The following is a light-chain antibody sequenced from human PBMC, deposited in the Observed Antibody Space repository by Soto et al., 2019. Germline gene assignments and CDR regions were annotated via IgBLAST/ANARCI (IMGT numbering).Light chain of an antibody. CDR2: EVS. Sequence: QSALTQPASVSGSPGQSITISCTGTSSDIGTYNYVSWYQQHPGKVPKVMIYEVSNRPSGVSNRFSGSKSVNTASLAISGLQAEDEADYYCRSYTTSSTQVFGGGTKVTFL. CDR1: SSDIGTYNY. J-gene: IGLJ3*02. CDR3: RSYTTSSTQV. V-gene: IGLV2-14*01.